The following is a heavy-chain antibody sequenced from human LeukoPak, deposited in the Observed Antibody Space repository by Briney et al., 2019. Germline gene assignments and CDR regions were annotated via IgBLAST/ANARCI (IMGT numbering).Heavy chain of an antibody. D-gene: IGHD3-3*01. V-gene: IGHV4-59*01. J-gene: IGHJ4*02. Sequence: SETLSLTCTVSGGSIGSYYWSWIRQPPGKGLEWIGYIYYSGSTNYNPSLKSRVTISVDTSKNQFSLKLSSVTAADTAVYYCASEIIFGSFDYWGQGTLVTVSS. CDR3: ASEIIFGSFDY. CDR2: IYYSGST. CDR1: GGSIGSYY.